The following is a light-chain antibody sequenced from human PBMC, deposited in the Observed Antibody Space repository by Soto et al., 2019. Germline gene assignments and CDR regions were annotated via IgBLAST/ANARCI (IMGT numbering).Light chain of an antibody. V-gene: IGKV3-15*01. J-gene: IGKJ2*01. Sequence: EIVMTQSPGTLSVSPGARAPLSCRASQSVSSNLAWYQQKPGQAPRLLIYGASTRATGIPARFSGRGSGTEFTLTISSLQSEDFAVYYCQQFNDWPRTFGLGTKVDIK. CDR1: QSVSSN. CDR3: QQFNDWPRT. CDR2: GAS.